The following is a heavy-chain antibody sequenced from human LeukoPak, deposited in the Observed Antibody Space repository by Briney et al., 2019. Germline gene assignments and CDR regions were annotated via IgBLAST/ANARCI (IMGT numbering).Heavy chain of an antibody. CDR3: ARVQYYFDSSDAFDI. Sequence: ASVKVSCKASGYTFTDYYIHWVRQAPGQGLEWMGWINPNSGGTNYVQKFQDGVTMTRDTSISTAYMDLSRLRSDDTAVYYCARVQYYFDSSDAFDIWGQGTMVTVSS. V-gene: IGHV1-2*02. J-gene: IGHJ3*02. D-gene: IGHD3-22*01. CDR2: INPNSGGT. CDR1: GYTFTDYY.